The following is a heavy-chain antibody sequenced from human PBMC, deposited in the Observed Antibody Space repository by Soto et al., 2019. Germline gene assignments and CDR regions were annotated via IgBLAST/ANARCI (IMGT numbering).Heavy chain of an antibody. Sequence: QVQLVQSGAEVKKPGSSVKVSCKASGGTFSSYAISWVRQAPGQGLEWMGWISAYNGNTNYAQKLQGRVTMTTDTSTSTAYMELRSLRSDDTAVYYCARGGILLWFGELSYWGQGTLVTVSS. J-gene: IGHJ4*02. D-gene: IGHD3-10*01. CDR3: ARGGILLWFGELSY. V-gene: IGHV1-18*01. CDR1: GGTFSSYA. CDR2: ISAYNGNT.